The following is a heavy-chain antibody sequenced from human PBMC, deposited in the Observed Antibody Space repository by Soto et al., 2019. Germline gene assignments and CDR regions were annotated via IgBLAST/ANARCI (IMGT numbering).Heavy chain of an antibody. CDR3: ARDRGWTPPYYYGMDV. J-gene: IGHJ6*02. Sequence: QVQLVQSGAEVKKPGASVKVSCKASGYTFTSYGISWVRQAPGQGLEWMGWISAYNGNTNYAQKLQGRVTMTTDTYTSTAYMELRSLRSDDTAVYYCARDRGWTPPYYYGMDVWGQGTTVTVSS. CDR1: GYTFTSYG. D-gene: IGHD6-19*01. CDR2: ISAYNGNT. V-gene: IGHV1-18*01.